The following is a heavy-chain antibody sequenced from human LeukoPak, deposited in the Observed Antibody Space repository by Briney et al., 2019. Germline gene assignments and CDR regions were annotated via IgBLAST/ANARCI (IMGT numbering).Heavy chain of an antibody. CDR1: GDSVSSGSYF. CDR2: VYSTGST. CDR3: ARGDYGDYVV. J-gene: IGHJ4*02. V-gene: IGHV4-61*02. D-gene: IGHD4-17*01. Sequence: SQTLSLTCTVSGDSVSSGSYFWGWIRQPAGKGLEWIWRVYSTGSTNYNPSLKSRVTISVDTSKNQFSLKVSSVTAADTAVYYCARGDYGDYVVWGQGTLVTVSS.